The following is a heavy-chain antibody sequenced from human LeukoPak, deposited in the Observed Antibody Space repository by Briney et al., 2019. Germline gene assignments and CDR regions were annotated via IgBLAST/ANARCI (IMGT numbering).Heavy chain of an antibody. D-gene: IGHD5-24*01. CDR1: GFTVSDNY. Sequence: GGTLRLSCAASGFTVSDNYMSWVRQAPGKGLEWVSVMYSGGSTYYADSVKGRFTISRDNSKNTLYLQMNSLRAEDTAVYYCARDFMATITDYWGQGTLVTVSS. V-gene: IGHV3-66*01. CDR2: MYSGGST. CDR3: ARDFMATITDY. J-gene: IGHJ4*02.